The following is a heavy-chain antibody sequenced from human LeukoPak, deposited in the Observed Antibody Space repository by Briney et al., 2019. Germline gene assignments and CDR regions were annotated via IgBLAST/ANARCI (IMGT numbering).Heavy chain of an antibody. D-gene: IGHD6-19*01. Sequence: ASVKVSCKASGYTFTSYDINWVRQATGQGLEWMGWMNPNSGNTGYAQKFQGRVTMTRNTSISTAYMELSSLRSEDTAVYYCARMEVAVCAFDIWGQGTMVTVSS. J-gene: IGHJ3*02. CDR1: GYTFTSYD. CDR2: MNPNSGNT. V-gene: IGHV1-8*01. CDR3: ARMEVAVCAFDI.